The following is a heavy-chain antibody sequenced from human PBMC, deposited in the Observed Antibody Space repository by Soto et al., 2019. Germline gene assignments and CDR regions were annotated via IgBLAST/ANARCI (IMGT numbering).Heavy chain of an antibody. CDR2: INHSGST. CDR1: GFTFSNAW. Sequence: WGSLRLSCAASGFTFSNAWINWVRQAPGKGLEWIGEINHSGSTNYNPSLKSRVTISVDTSKNQFSLKLSSVTAADTAVYYCAIDMDVWGKGTTVTVSS. V-gene: IGHV4-34*08. J-gene: IGHJ6*03. CDR3: AIDMDV.